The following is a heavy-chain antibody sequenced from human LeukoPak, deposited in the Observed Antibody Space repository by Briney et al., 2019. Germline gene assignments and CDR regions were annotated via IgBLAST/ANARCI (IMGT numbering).Heavy chain of an antibody. Sequence: GGSPRLSCAASGFTLCTYAMSWVRQTPGKGLEWVAATSSSDAGTYHADSVRGRFTISRDNSKNTLYLQMNSLRAEDAAVYFCAKAPVTSCRGAYCYPFDSWGQGTLVTVSS. J-gene: IGHJ4*02. CDR2: TSSSDAGT. D-gene: IGHD2-21*01. CDR1: GFTLCTYA. CDR3: AKAPVTSCRGAYCYPFDS. V-gene: IGHV3-23*01.